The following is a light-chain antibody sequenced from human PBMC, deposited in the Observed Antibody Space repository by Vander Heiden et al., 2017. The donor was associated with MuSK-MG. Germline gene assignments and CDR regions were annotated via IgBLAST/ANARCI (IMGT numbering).Light chain of an antibody. V-gene: IGKV1-33*01. Sequence: DLQMTQSPSSLSASVGDRVTITCQSSQDISHYVNWFKQKQGEAPHLLIYGASIWEAGVPSRFSGRGSGKDFTFTISGRQQEDAAPYYCQQYEICPPVTFGHGTKVXIK. CDR3: QQYEICPPVT. J-gene: IGKJ3*01. CDR1: QDISHY. CDR2: GAS.